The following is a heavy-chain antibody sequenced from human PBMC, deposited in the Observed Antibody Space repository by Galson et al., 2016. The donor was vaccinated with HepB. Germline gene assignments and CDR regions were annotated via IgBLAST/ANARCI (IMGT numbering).Heavy chain of an antibody. CDR3: ARDPIRRDGYTPDY. D-gene: IGHD5-24*01. V-gene: IGHV3-7*03. CDR2: IKQDGSQK. J-gene: IGHJ4*02. CDR1: GFTFSDYW. Sequence: SLRLSCAASGFTFSDYWMAWVRQAPGRGLEWVANIKQDGSQKYYVDSVKGRFTISRDNTKNSLYLQMNTLRAEDTALYYCARDPIRRDGYTPDYWGQGILVIFSS.